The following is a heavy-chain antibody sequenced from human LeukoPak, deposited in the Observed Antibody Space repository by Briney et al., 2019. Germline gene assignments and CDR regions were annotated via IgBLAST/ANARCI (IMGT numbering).Heavy chain of an antibody. D-gene: IGHD5-12*01. CDR1: GGSISSYY. CDR3: ARATIRFYYYYMDV. J-gene: IGHJ6*03. CDR2: IYYSGST. Sequence: SETLSLTCTVSGGSISSYYWSWIRQPPGKGLEWIGYIYYSGSTNYNPSLESRVTISVDTSKNQFSLKLSSVTAADTAVYYCARATIRFYYYYMDVWGKGTTVTVSS. V-gene: IGHV4-59*01.